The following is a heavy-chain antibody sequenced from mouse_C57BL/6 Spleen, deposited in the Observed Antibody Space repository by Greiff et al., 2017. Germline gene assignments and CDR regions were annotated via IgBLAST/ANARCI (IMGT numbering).Heavy chain of an antibody. CDR2: IRNKANNHAT. CDR1: GFTFSDAW. D-gene: IGHD1-1*02. CDR3: TRGGVATYHYFDY. V-gene: IGHV6-6*01. Sequence: EVMLVESGGGLVQPGGSMKLSCAASGFTFSDAWMDWVRQSPEKGLEWVAEIRNKANNHATYYAESVKGRFTISRDDSKSSVYLQMNSLRAEDTGIYYCTRGGVATYHYFDYWGQGTTLTVSS. J-gene: IGHJ2*01.